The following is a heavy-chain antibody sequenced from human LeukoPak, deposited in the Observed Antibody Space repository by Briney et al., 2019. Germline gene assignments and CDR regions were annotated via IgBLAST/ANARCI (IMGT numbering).Heavy chain of an antibody. CDR2: FHNSGTS. Sequence: SETLSLTCTVSDDSISDYYRGWIRQPPGKGLEWIGYFHNSGTSTYNPSLKSRVTISADTSKNLFSLKLNSLTTADTAVYYCTRGAGWLIDYWGQGILVTVSS. CDR3: TRGAGWLIDY. CDR1: DDSISDYY. V-gene: IGHV4-59*01. D-gene: IGHD3-16*01. J-gene: IGHJ4*02.